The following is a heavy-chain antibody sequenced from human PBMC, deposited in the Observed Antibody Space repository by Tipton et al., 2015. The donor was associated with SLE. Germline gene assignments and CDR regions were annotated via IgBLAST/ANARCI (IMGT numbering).Heavy chain of an antibody. V-gene: IGHV4-39*07. Sequence: TLSLTCTVSGGSISSSSYYWGWIRQPPGKGLEWIGSIYYSGSTYYNPSLKSRVTISVDTSKNQFSLKLSSVTAADTAVYYCAWGGLYSLFDYWGQGTLVTVSS. D-gene: IGHD3-16*01. J-gene: IGHJ4*02. CDR3: AWGGLYSLFDY. CDR2: IYYSGST. CDR1: GGSISSSSYY.